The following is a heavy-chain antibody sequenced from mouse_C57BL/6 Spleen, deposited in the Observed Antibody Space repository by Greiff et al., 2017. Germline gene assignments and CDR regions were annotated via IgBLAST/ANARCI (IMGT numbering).Heavy chain of an antibody. CDR1: GFIFTDYY. Sequence: EVNVVESGGGLVQPGGSLSLSCAASGFIFTDYYMSWVRQPPGKALEWLGFIRNKANGYTTEYSASVKGRFTISRDNSQSILYLQMNALRAEDSATYYCARGIYFDYWGQGTTLTVSS. CDR2: IRNKANGYTT. J-gene: IGHJ2*01. V-gene: IGHV7-3*01. CDR3: ARGIYFDY.